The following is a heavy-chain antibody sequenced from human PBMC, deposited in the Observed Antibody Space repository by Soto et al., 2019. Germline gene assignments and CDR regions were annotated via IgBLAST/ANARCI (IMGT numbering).Heavy chain of an antibody. J-gene: IGHJ5*02. D-gene: IGHD3-10*01. CDR2: ISYDGSNK. CDR1: GFTLSSYA. V-gene: IGHV3-30-3*01. CDR3: ARDSESNWFDP. Sequence: QVQLVEAGGGVVQPGRSLRLSCAASGFTLSSYAMHGVRQALGKGLEWGAVISYDGSNKCYADSVKGRFTISRDNSKNPLYLQMNSLRAENTAVCSCARDSESNWFDPWGQGTLVTVSS.